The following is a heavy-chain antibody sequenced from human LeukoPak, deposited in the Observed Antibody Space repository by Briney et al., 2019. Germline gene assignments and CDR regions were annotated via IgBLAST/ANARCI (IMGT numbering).Heavy chain of an antibody. CDR3: ARGPSPTVTVQTPENY. CDR1: GFTFSSYW. V-gene: IGHV3-7*01. J-gene: IGHJ4*02. CDR2: IKQDGSEK. D-gene: IGHD4-17*01. Sequence: GGSLRLSCAASGFTFSSYWMGWVRQAPGKGLEWVANIKQDGSEKYYVDSVKGRFTISRDNAKNSLYLQMNSLRAEDTAVYYCARGPSPTVTVQTPENYWGQGTLVTVSS.